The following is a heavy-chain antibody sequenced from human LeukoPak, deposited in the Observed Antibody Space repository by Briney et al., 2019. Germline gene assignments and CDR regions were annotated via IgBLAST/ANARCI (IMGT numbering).Heavy chain of an antibody. V-gene: IGHV7-4-1*02. J-gene: IGHJ3*02. D-gene: IGHD5-18*01. CDR3: ARDTARIQLWLFGSSDAFDI. Sequence: ASVKVSYKASGYTFTSHGISWVRQAPGQGLEWMGWINTNTGNPTYAQGFTGRFVFSLDTSVSTAYLQISSLKAEDTAVYYCARDTARIQLWLFGSSDAFDIWGQGTMVTVSS. CDR1: GYTFTSHG. CDR2: INTNTGNP.